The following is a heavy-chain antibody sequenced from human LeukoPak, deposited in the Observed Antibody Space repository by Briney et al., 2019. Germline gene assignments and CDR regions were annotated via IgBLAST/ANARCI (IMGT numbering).Heavy chain of an antibody. CDR1: GFTFSSYS. V-gene: IGHV3-21*01. CDR2: ISSSSSYI. CDR3: ARARGIAVAGTYALGFGY. Sequence: GGSLRLSCAASGFTFSSYSMNWVRQAPGKGLEWVSSISSSSSYIYYADSVKGRSTISRDNAKNSLYLQMNSLRAEDTAVYYCARARGIAVAGTYALGFGYWGQGTLVTVSS. J-gene: IGHJ4*02. D-gene: IGHD6-19*01.